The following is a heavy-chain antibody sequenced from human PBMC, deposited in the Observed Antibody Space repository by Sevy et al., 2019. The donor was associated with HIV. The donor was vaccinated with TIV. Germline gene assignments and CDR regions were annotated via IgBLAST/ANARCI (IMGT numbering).Heavy chain of an antibody. J-gene: IGHJ4*02. V-gene: IGHV3-11*06. CDR1: GFTFSDYY. Sequence: GGSLRLSCAASGFTFSDYYMSWIRQAPGKGLEWVSYISSSSSYTNYADSVKGRFTISRDNTKNSLYLKMNSLRAEDTAVYYWARDEGGNYDSSGYIQNWGQGTLVTVSS. D-gene: IGHD3-22*01. CDR2: ISSSSSYT. CDR3: ARDEGGNYDSSGYIQN.